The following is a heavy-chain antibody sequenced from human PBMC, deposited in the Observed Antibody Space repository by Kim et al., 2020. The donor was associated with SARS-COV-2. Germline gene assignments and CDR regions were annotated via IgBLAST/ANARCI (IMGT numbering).Heavy chain of an antibody. V-gene: IGHV4-30-4*01. CDR3: ARVYYYDYYFDS. CDR2: IYYSGST. Sequence: SETLSLTCTVSGGSINSGDYYWSWIRQPPGKGLEWIGYIYYSGSTYYNPSLKSRVTISVDTTKNQFSLKLSSVTAADTDVYYCARVYYYDYYFDSWGQGTLVTVSS. J-gene: IGHJ4*02. CDR1: GGSINSGDYY. D-gene: IGHD3-22*01.